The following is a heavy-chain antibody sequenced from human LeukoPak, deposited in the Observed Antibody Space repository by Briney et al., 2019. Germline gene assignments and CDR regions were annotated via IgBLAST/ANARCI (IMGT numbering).Heavy chain of an antibody. CDR1: GFTVSSNY. V-gene: IGHV3-53*01. Sequence: GGSLRLSCAASGFTVSSNYMTWVRQAPGKGLEWVSIIYSGGTTYYADSVKGRFTTSRDNSKNTLYLQVKSLRAEDTAVYYCARLVRDAFDIWGQGTMVTVSS. J-gene: IGHJ3*02. CDR3: ARLVRDAFDI. CDR2: IYSGGTT.